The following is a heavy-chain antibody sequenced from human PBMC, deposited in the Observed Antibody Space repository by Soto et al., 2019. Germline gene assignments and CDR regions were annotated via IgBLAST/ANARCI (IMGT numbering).Heavy chain of an antibody. Sequence: ASVKVSCKASGYSFTSHVIHWVRQAPGERLEWMGWIKPGTGDTKYLQKLQGRVTISRDTSANIVYMELSSLRAEDTAVYHCAKGQLYPQYSGWYFDYWGQGTLVTVSS. V-gene: IGHV1-3*01. CDR2: IKPGTGDT. CDR1: GYSFTSHV. J-gene: IGHJ4*02. CDR3: AKGQLYPQYSGWYFDY. D-gene: IGHD5-12*01.